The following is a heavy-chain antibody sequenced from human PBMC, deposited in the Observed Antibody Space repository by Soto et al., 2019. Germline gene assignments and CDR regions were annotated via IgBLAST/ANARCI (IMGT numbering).Heavy chain of an antibody. CDR3: ARRSGWYEEPNWFDP. V-gene: IGHV4-39*01. J-gene: IGHJ5*02. CDR2: IYYSGST. CDR1: GGSISSSSYY. Sequence: PSETLSLTCTVSGGSISSSSYYWGWIRQPPGKGLEWIGSIYYSGSTYYNPSLKSRVTISVDTSKNQFSLKLSSVTAADTAVYYCARRSGWYEEPNWFDPWGQGTLVTVS. D-gene: IGHD6-19*01.